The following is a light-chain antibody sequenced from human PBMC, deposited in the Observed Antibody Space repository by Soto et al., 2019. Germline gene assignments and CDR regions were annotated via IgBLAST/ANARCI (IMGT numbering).Light chain of an antibody. Sequence: EIVLTQSPATLSLSPGERATLSCRASQSVSGNYSAWYQQKLGQAPRLLLYGATSRATGIPDRFSGSVSGTDFSITISRLEPEDFAVYYCQQYDSSETFTFGPGTKVDIK. V-gene: IGKV3-20*01. CDR2: GAT. CDR1: QSVSGNY. CDR3: QQYDSSETFT. J-gene: IGKJ3*01.